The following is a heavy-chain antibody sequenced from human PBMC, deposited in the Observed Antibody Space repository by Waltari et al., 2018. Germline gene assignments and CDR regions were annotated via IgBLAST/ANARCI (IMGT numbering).Heavy chain of an antibody. CDR1: GFTVSSNY. V-gene: IGHV3-53*01. Sequence: EVQLVESGGGLIQPGGSLRLSCAASGFTVSSNYMSWVRQAPGKGLEWVSVIYSGGSTYSADSVKGRFTISRDNSKNTLYLQMNSLRAEDTAVYYCARGGRWELRWFDPWGQGTLVTVSS. CDR3: ARGGRWELRWFDP. CDR2: IYSGGST. J-gene: IGHJ5*02. D-gene: IGHD1-26*01.